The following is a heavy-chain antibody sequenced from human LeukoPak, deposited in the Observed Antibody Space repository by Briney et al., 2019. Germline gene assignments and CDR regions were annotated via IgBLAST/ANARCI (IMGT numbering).Heavy chain of an antibody. CDR2: IYYSGST. V-gene: IGHV4-31*03. CDR1: GGSISSGGYY. D-gene: IGHD2/OR15-2a*01. CDR3: ARQSEYSDSYYYGMDV. J-gene: IGHJ6*02. Sequence: MPSETLSLTCTVSGGSISSGGYYWSWIRQHPGKGLEWIGYIYYSGSTYYNPSLKSRVTISVDTSKNQFSLKLSSVTAADTAVYYCARQSEYSDSYYYGMDVWGQGTTVTVSS.